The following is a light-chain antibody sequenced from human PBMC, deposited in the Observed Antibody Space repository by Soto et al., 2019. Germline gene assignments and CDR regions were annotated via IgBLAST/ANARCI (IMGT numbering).Light chain of an antibody. J-gene: IGLJ3*02. CDR1: SGSVSTSYY. CDR2: STN. V-gene: IGLV8-61*01. Sequence: QAVVTQEPSFSVSPGGTVTLTCGLSSGSVSTSYYPSWYQQTPGQAPRTLVYSTNIRSSGVPDRFSGSILGNKAALTITGAQADDESDYYCVLYMGSGIWVFGGGTKVTV. CDR3: VLYMGSGIWV.